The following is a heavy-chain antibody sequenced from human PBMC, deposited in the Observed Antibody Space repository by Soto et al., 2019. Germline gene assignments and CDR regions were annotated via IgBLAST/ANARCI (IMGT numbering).Heavy chain of an antibody. CDR1: GGSITGYY. CDR2: IYYSGTT. V-gene: IGHV4-59*01. J-gene: IGHJ4*02. Sequence: ASETLSLTCTVSGGSITGYYWSWIRQPPGKGLEWIGYIYYSGTTSYNPSLYSRVTMSIDTSKNQFSLKVHSVTAADAAVYYCSRDDSDCFFNWGRETLVTVSS. D-gene: IGHD3-9*01. CDR3: SRDDSDCFFN.